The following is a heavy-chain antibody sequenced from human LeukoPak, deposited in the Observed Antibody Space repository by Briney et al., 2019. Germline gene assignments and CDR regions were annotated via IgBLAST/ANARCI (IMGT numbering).Heavy chain of an antibody. CDR2: ISANGGTT. Sequence: GGSLRLSCAASGFTFSSYAMTWVRQAPGKGLEWVSVISANGGTTYYADSVKGRFTISRDNPKNTLYLQMNSLRAEDTAVYYCAKRVLTGYSNWFDPWGQGTRVIVSS. V-gene: IGHV3-23*01. D-gene: IGHD3-9*01. J-gene: IGHJ5*02. CDR3: AKRVLTGYSNWFDP. CDR1: GFTFSSYA.